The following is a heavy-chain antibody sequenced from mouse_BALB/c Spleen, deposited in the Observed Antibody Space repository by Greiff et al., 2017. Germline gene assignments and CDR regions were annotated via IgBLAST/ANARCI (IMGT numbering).Heavy chain of an antibody. CDR1: GYAFSSYW. J-gene: IGHJ3*01. CDR3: ARSGYYDLGGY. V-gene: IGHV1-80*01. Sequence: QVQLQQSGAELVRPGSSVKISCKASGYAFSSYWMNWVKQRPGQGLEWIGQIYTGDGDTKYNGKFKGKATLTADKSSSTAYMQLSSLTSEDSGVYFCARSGYYDLGGYWGQGTLVTVSA. CDR2: IYTGDGDT. D-gene: IGHD2-4*01.